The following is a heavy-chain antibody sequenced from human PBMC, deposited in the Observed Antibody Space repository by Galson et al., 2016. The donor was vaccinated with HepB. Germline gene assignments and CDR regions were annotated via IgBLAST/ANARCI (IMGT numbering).Heavy chain of an antibody. Sequence: SLRLSCAASGFTLTNYGMHWVRQAPGKGLEWVALIWYNGKNEYYVDSVKGRFTISRDTSKNTLFLQMNSLRAEDTSVYYCGRAQVRGADCYMDVWGKGTTVTVSS. V-gene: IGHV3-33*01. J-gene: IGHJ6*03. D-gene: IGHD3-10*01. CDR1: GFTLTNYG. CDR2: IWYNGKNE. CDR3: GRAQVRGADCYMDV.